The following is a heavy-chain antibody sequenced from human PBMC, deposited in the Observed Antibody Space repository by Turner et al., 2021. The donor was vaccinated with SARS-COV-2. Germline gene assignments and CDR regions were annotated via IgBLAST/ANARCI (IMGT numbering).Heavy chain of an antibody. CDR1: VFTVSSNY. CDR2: IYSGGST. V-gene: IGHV3-66*02. J-gene: IGHJ4*02. CDR3: ARDLGGTSSLGGYFDY. Sequence: EVQLVESGGGLVQPGGSLRLSCAASVFTVSSNYMNWVRQAQGKGLEWVSVIYSGGSTYYADSVKGRFTISRDTSKNTLYLQMNSLRAEDTAVYYCARDLGGTSSLGGYFDYWGQGTLVTVSS. D-gene: IGHD2-2*01.